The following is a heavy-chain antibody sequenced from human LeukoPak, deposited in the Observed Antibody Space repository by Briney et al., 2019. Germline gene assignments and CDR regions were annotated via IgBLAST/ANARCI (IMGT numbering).Heavy chain of an antibody. CDR3: AKDSQYSSGWYDRTPFDY. Sequence: GGSLRLSCAASGFTFSSYAMSWVRQAPGKGLEWVSAISGSGGGTYYADSVKGRFTISRDNSKNTLYLQMNSLRAEDTAVYYCAKDSQYSSGWYDRTPFDYWGQGTLVTVSS. CDR2: ISGSGGGT. D-gene: IGHD6-19*01. CDR1: GFTFSSYA. J-gene: IGHJ4*02. V-gene: IGHV3-23*01.